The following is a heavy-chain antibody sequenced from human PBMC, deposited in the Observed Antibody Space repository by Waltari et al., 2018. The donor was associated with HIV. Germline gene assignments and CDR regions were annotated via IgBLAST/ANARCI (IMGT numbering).Heavy chain of an antibody. Sequence: QVQLVQSGAELKKSAASVKVSCKPSGYTFTDYYIHWVRQAPGQGLEWMGWININSGGTNFSQKFRGRVTLTRDTSISTAYMQLSSLGSDDTAIYYCTRAQSHVHGLDVWGQGTTVTVSS. CDR1: GYTFTDYY. CDR2: ININSGGT. J-gene: IGHJ6*02. V-gene: IGHV1-2*02. CDR3: TRAQSHVHGLDV.